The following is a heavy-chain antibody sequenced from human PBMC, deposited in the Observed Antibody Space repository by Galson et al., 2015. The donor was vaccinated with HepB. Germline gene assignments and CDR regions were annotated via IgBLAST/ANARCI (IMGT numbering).Heavy chain of an antibody. Sequence: SLRLSCAASGFTFSSYAMSWVRQAPGKGLEWVSAISGSGGSTYYADSVKGRFTISRDNSKNTLYLQMNSLRAEDTAVYYCAKMVVPAAYYYYGMDVWGQGTTVTVSS. V-gene: IGHV3-23*01. J-gene: IGHJ6*02. CDR1: GFTFSSYA. CDR3: AKMVVPAAYYYYGMDV. CDR2: ISGSGGST. D-gene: IGHD2-2*01.